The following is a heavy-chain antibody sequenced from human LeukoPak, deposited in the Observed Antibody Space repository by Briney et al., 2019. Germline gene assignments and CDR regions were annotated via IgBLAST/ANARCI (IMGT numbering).Heavy chain of an antibody. CDR2: ISSSGSTI. V-gene: IGHV3-48*03. CDR1: GFTFSSYE. CDR3: ARGARLRYFDWLLYAGRRGAFDI. Sequence: GGSLRLSCAASGFTFSSYEMNWVRQAPGKGLEWVSYISSSGSTIYCADSVKGRFTISRDNAKNSLYVQMNSLRDEDTAVYYCARGARLRYFDWLLYAGRRGAFDIWGQGTMVTVSS. J-gene: IGHJ3*02. D-gene: IGHD3-9*01.